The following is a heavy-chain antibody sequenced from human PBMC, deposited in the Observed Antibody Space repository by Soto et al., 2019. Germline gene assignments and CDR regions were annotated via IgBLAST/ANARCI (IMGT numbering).Heavy chain of an antibody. Sequence: SGGSLRLSCTASGFTVSSNYMSWVRQAPGKGLEWVSVIYSGGSTYYADSVKGRFTISRDNSKNTLYLQMNSLRAEDTAVYYCARGRSCSGGSCYGYYYYGMDVWGQGTTVTVSS. V-gene: IGHV3-53*01. J-gene: IGHJ6*02. CDR1: GFTVSSNY. D-gene: IGHD2-15*01. CDR2: IYSGGST. CDR3: ARGRSCSGGSCYGYYYYGMDV.